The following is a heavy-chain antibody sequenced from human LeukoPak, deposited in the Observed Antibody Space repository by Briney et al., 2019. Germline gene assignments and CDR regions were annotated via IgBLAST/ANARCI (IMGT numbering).Heavy chain of an antibody. J-gene: IGHJ5*02. CDR2: LWNDGNS. CDR1: GFTVTTNN. D-gene: IGHD3-10*01. V-gene: IGHV3-53*01. CDR3: LGFGPHYYSDR. Sequence: PGGSLRLSCAASGFTVTTNNINWVRQAPGNGLEWVSILWNDGNSYFADSVKGRFSFSRDTSKNILYLQMNSLRVEDTAIYYCLGFGPHYYSDRWGQGTLVTVSS.